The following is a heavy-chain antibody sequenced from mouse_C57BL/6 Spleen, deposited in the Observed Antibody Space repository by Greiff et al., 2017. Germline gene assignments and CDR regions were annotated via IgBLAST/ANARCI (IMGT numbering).Heavy chain of an antibody. CDR1: GYSITSGYD. CDR3: ARGFITTVFDY. D-gene: IGHD1-1*01. V-gene: IGHV3-1*01. J-gene: IGHJ2*01. CDR2: ISYSGST. Sequence: EVQLQESGPGMVTPSQSLSLTCTVTGYSITSGYDWHWIRHFPGNKLEWMGYISYSGSTNYNPSLKSRISITHDTSKNHFFLKLNSVTTEDTATYYCARGFITTVFDYWGQGTTLTVSS.